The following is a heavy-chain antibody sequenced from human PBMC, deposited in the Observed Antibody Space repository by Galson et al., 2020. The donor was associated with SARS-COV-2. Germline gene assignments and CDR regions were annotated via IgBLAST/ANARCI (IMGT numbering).Heavy chain of an antibody. D-gene: IGHD5-12*01. Sequence: GGSLRLSCAASGFTFSGYWMNWVRQAPGKGLEWVAIIKPDGTTKNYVDSVRGRFTISRDNAKYSLYLQMNSLRAEDTAGYYCVKDVGWLQFEYWGQGTLVTVSS. CDR2: IKPDGTTK. CDR1: GFTFSGYW. V-gene: IGHV3-7*01. CDR3: VKDVGWLQFEY. J-gene: IGHJ4*02.